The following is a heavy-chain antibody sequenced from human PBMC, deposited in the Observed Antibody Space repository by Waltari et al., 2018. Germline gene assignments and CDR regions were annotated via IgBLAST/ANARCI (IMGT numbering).Heavy chain of an antibody. CDR1: GYPFTVYA. D-gene: IGHD1-26*01. J-gene: IGHJ4*02. V-gene: IGHV7-4-1*01. Sequence: QVHLEQSGSELKRPGASVRISCLTSGYPFTVYAIHWVRQAPGQGLQWLGWVNTQTGNPTYAQGLSRRFVFSVDTSVATAYLQIDSLTTSDSAVYFCSREALVGTNTIVDYWGRGTLVTV. CDR2: VNTQTGNP. CDR3: SREALVGTNTIVDY.